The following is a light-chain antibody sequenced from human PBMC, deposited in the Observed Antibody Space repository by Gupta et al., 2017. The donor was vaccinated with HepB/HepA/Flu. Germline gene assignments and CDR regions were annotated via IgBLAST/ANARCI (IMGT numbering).Light chain of an antibody. Sequence: HSVSTQPPSVSAASRQTVTLSCSGSSSNLGNNYVSWYQQLPRSAPKLLIFENYKRPAGIPDRFSGFKSGTSATLVITGLQSGDEAIYYCVTWDTTLSGGVFGGGTKLTVL. J-gene: IGLJ3*02. CDR2: ENY. CDR3: VTWDTTLSGGV. CDR1: SSNLGNNY. V-gene: IGLV1-51*02.